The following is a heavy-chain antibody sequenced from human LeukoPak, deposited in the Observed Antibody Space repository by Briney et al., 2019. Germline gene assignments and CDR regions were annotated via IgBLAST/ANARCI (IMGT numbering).Heavy chain of an antibody. D-gene: IGHD1-26*01. CDR2: IYPGDSDT. CDR3: ARATNYYYYGMDV. V-gene: IGHV5-51*01. Sequence: GESLQISCQGSGYSFTSYWIGWVRQMPGKGLEWMGIIYPGDSDTRYSPSFQGQVTISADKSISTAYLQWSSLKASDTAMYYCARATNYYYYGMDVWGQGTTVTVSS. CDR1: GYSFTSYW. J-gene: IGHJ6*02.